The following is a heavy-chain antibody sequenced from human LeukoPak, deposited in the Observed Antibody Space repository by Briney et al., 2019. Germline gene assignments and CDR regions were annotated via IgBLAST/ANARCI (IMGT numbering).Heavy chain of an antibody. V-gene: IGHV1-69*13. CDR2: IIPIFGTA. Sequence: SVKVSCKASGYTFTSYDINWVRQATGQGLEWMGGIIPIFGTANYAQKFQGRVTITADESTSTAYMELSSLRSEDTAVYYCASSGSPNVGGYWGQGTLVTVSS. D-gene: IGHD1-26*01. CDR3: ASSGSPNVGGY. J-gene: IGHJ4*02. CDR1: GYTFTSYD.